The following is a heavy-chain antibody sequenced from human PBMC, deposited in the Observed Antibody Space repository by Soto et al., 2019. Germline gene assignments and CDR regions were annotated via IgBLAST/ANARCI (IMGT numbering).Heavy chain of an antibody. CDR1: GFTFSSYA. J-gene: IGHJ6*02. Sequence: GGSLRLSCAASGFTFSSYAMSWVRQAPGKGLEWVSAISGSGGSTYYADSVKGRLPISRDNSKNTLYLQMNSLRAEDTAVYYCAKDKIVGSGWSNYYYYGMDVWGQGTTVTVSS. V-gene: IGHV3-23*01. CDR3: AKDKIVGSGWSNYYYYGMDV. CDR2: ISGSGGST. D-gene: IGHD6-19*01.